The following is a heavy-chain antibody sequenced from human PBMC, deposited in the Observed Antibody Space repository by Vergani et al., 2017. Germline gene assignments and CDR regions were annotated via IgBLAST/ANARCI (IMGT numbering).Heavy chain of an antibody. J-gene: IGHJ5*02. D-gene: IGHD6-19*01. Sequence: EVQLVQSGAEVKKPGESLTISCKGSGYSFTSYWIGWVRQMPGKGLEWMGIIYPGDSDTRYSPSFQGQVTISADKSISTAYLQWSSLKASDTAMYYCARRGAYSSGWYVPGDNWFDPWGQGTLVTVSS. CDR3: ARRGAYSSGWYVPGDNWFDP. V-gene: IGHV5-51*01. CDR1: GYSFTSYW. CDR2: IYPGDSDT.